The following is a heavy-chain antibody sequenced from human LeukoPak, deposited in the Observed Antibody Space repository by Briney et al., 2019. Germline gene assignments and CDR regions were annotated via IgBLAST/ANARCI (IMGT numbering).Heavy chain of an antibody. CDR3: AKGEGSSWFAPYYYYYYGMDV. CDR1: GSTFSSYG. D-gene: IGHD6-13*01. CDR2: ISYDGSNK. J-gene: IGHJ6*02. Sequence: GGSLRLSCAASGSTFSSYGMHWVRQAPGKGLEWVAVISYDGSNKYYADSVKGRFTISRDNSKNTLYLQMNSLRAEDTAVYYCAKGEGSSWFAPYYYYYYGMDVWGQGTTVTVSS. V-gene: IGHV3-30*18.